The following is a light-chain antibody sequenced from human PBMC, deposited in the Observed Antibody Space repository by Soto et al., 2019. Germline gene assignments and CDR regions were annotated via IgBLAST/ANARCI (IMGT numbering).Light chain of an antibody. J-gene: IGKJ1*01. V-gene: IGKV1-39*01. CDR1: QSISSY. CDR3: QQSYSTLPT. Sequence: DIQMTQSPSSLSASVGDRVTITCRASQSISSYLNWYQQKPGKAPKLLIYAASSLQSGVPSRFSGSGSGTDFTLTISSLHPEDFATYYCQQSYSTLPTFGQGTKVEIK. CDR2: AAS.